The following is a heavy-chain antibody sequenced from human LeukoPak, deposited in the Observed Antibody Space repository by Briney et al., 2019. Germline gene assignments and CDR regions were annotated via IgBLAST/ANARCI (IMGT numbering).Heavy chain of an antibody. CDR1: GSTLSNFA. CDR3: ARRSAVGTHGMDV. Sequence: GGSLRLSCEAPGSTLSNFALHWVRRPPAKGLGWVAVIWYDGSNENYADTVKGRFTISRDNSKNMLNLQVNSLRAEDTAVYYCARRSAVGTHGMDVWGKGTTVTVSS. V-gene: IGHV3-33*01. J-gene: IGHJ6*04. D-gene: IGHD6-13*01. CDR2: IWYDGSNE.